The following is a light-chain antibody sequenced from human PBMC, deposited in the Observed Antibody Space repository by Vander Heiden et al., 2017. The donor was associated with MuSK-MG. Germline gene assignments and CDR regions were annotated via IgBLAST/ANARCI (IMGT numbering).Light chain of an antibody. J-gene: IGKJ5*01. V-gene: IGKV3-15*01. CDR3: QQYKDWPPIT. CDR2: GAS. Sequence: ETVMTQSPATVSVSPGERATLSCRASQSVSSNLAWYQQKPGQAPRLLIYGASTRATDISARFSGSGYGTEFTLTISSRQSEDFAVYYCQQYKDWPPITFGQGTRLEIK. CDR1: QSVSSN.